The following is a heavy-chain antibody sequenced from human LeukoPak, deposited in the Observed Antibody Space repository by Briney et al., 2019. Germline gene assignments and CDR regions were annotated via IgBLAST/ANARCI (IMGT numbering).Heavy chain of an antibody. V-gene: IGHV4-38-2*02. D-gene: IGHD6-13*01. CDR2: IYHSGST. CDR3: ARWGELSSSSNWFDP. J-gene: IGHJ5*02. CDR1: GYSISSGYY. Sequence: PSETLSLTCTVSGYSISSGYYWGWIRQPPGKGLEWIGSIYHSGSTYYNPSLKSRVTISVDTSKNQFSLKLSSVTAADTAVYYCARWGELSSSSNWFDPWGQGTLVTVSS.